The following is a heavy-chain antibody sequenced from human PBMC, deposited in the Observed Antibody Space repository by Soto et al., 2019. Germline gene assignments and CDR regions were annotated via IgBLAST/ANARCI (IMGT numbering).Heavy chain of an antibody. CDR1: GFTFSIYA. D-gene: IGHD3-22*01. CDR2: ISTNGGST. CDR3: VKGEYYYDSSGYYPFDY. V-gene: IGHV3-64D*06. Sequence: GGSLRLSCSESGFTFSIYAMHWVRQAPGKGLDYVSSISTNGGSTHYADSVKGRFTISRDNSKNTQYLQMSSLRADDTAVYYCVKGEYYYDSSGYYPFDYWGQGTLVTVSS. J-gene: IGHJ4*02.